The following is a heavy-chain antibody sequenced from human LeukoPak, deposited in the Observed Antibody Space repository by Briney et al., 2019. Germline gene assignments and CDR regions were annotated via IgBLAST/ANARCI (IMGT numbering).Heavy chain of an antibody. Sequence: PGGSLRLSCAASGFIFSSYAMSWVRQAPGKGLEWVSVISGSSGATYYADTVKGRFAISRDNSKNTLYLQMNSLRAEDTAVYYCARDRTSGVGATMADYWGQGTLVTVSS. CDR2: ISGSSGAT. CDR1: GFIFSSYA. V-gene: IGHV3-23*01. CDR3: ARDRTSGVGATMADY. D-gene: IGHD1-26*01. J-gene: IGHJ4*02.